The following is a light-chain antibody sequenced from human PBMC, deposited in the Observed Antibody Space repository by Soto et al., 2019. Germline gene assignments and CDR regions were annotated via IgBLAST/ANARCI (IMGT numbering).Light chain of an antibody. CDR1: SSDVGGYNY. CDR3: SSSPSSSTLYV. Sequence: QSVLTQPASVSGSPGQSITISCTGTSSDVGGYNYVSWYQQHPGKAPKLMISDVSNRPSGVSDRFSGSKSGNTASLTISGLQAEDEADYYCSSSPSSSTLYVFGTGTKVTVL. V-gene: IGLV2-14*03. CDR2: DVS. J-gene: IGLJ1*01.